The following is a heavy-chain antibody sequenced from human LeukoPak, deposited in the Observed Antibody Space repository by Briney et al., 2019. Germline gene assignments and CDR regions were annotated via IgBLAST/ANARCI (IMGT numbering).Heavy chain of an antibody. D-gene: IGHD6-19*01. CDR3: ARAPLSRWLVLQEGYWFDP. CDR1: GYTFTGYY. V-gene: IGHV1-2*02. Sequence: ASVKVSCKASGYTFTGYYMHWARQAPGQGLEWMGWINPNSGGTNYAQKFQGRVTMTRDTSISTAYMELSRLRSDDTAVYYCARAPLSRWLVLQEGYWFDPWGQGTLVTVSS. CDR2: INPNSGGT. J-gene: IGHJ5*02.